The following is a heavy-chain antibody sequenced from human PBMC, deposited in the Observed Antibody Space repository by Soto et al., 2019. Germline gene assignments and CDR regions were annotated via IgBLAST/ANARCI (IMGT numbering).Heavy chain of an antibody. V-gene: IGHV1-18*04. CDR3: ARGTVTSGRWFGP. D-gene: IGHD4-17*01. J-gene: IGHJ5*02. Sequence: QVHLVQSETEVKEPGASVTVSCKTSHATFTGYTINWVRQAPGQGLEWLGWISSLNGKTYYARDSQGRLTMTTNTSATTAYMELRSLRSDDTAVYFCARGTVTSGRWFGPWGQGTLVTVSS. CDR2: ISSLNGKT. CDR1: HATFTGYT.